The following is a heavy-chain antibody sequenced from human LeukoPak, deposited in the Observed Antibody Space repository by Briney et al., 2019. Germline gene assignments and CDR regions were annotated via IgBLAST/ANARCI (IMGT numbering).Heavy chain of an antibody. V-gene: IGHV3-7*01. CDR2: IKQDGSEK. Sequence: GGSLRLSCEASGFTFSSYWMSWVRQAPGKGLEWVANIKQDGSEKYYVDSVKGRFTISRDNAKNSLYLQMNSLRAEDTAVYYCARDKYSSGWYPDYWGQGTLVTVSS. J-gene: IGHJ4*02. CDR1: GFTFSSYW. D-gene: IGHD6-19*01. CDR3: ARDKYSSGWYPDY.